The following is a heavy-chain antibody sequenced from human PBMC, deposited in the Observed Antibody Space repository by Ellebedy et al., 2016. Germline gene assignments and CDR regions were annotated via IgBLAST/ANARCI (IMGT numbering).Heavy chain of an antibody. CDR2: IYSGGSP. Sequence: GESLKISXAASGFTVSSNYINWVRQAPGKGLEWVSVIYSGGSPYYADSVKGRFTISRDKSKNTVYLQMDSLRAEDTALYYCAREGGGYFAGGYYDYWGQGALVTVSS. D-gene: IGHD5-24*01. J-gene: IGHJ4*02. CDR1: GFTVSSNY. V-gene: IGHV3-66*01. CDR3: AREGGGYFAGGYYDY.